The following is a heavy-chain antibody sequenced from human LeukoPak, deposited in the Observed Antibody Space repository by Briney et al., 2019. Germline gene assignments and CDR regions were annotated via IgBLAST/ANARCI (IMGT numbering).Heavy chain of an antibody. CDR2: ISYDGSNK. CDR3: ARVATGSYHFDY. J-gene: IGHJ4*02. D-gene: IGHD1-26*01. Sequence: GGSLRLSCAASGFSFSLYSMHWVRQAPGKGLEWVAVISYDGSNKYYADSAEGRFTISRDNSKNTLFLQMNSLRVEDTAAYYCARVATGSYHFDYWGQGTLVTVSS. V-gene: IGHV3-30*04. CDR1: GFSFSLYS.